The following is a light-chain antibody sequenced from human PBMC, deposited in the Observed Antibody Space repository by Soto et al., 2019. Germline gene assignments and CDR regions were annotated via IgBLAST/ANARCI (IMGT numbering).Light chain of an antibody. CDR3: QQSYSTP. CDR2: AAS. CDR1: QSISNY. Sequence: DIQMTQSPSSLSASVGDRVTITCRASQSISNYLNWYQQKPGKAPKLLIYAASSLQSGVPSRFSGSGSGTDFTLTISSLQPEDFATYYCQQSYSTPFGPGTKVDIK. J-gene: IGKJ3*01. V-gene: IGKV1-39*01.